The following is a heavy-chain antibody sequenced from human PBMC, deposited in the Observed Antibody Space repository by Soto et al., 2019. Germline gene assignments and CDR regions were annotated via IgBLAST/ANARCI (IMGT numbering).Heavy chain of an antibody. CDR3: ARLGDYGSGSY. CDR1: GFSFVSFS. Sequence: EVHLVESGGALVQPGGSLSSSCAASGFSFVSFSMTWVRRLPGKGLEWVSYISGGGTTTYYADSVKGRFTISRDDAKNSLHLQMNSLQAEDTAVYYCARLGDYGSGSYWGQGTLVTVSS. D-gene: IGHD3-10*01. J-gene: IGHJ4*02. V-gene: IGHV3-48*04. CDR2: ISGGGTTT.